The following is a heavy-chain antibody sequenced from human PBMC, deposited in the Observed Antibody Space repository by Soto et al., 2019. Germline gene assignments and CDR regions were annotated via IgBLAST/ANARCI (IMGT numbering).Heavy chain of an antibody. CDR1: GFTFSSYW. Sequence: EVQLVESGGGLVQPGGSLRHSCAASGFTFSSYWMSWVRQAPGKGLEWVANIKQDGSEKYYVDSVKGRFTISRDNAKNSLYLQMNSLRAEDTAVYYCARVKGGVEMATIWAFDPWGQGTLVTVSS. V-gene: IGHV3-7*03. CDR2: IKQDGSEK. J-gene: IGHJ5*02. CDR3: ARVKGGVEMATIWAFDP. D-gene: IGHD5-12*01.